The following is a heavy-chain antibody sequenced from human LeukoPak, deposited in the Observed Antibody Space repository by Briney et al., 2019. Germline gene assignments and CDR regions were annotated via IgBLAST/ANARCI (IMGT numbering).Heavy chain of an antibody. CDR2: ISGSGGST. CDR3: AKGDNYDFWSGYLEY. D-gene: IGHD3-3*01. J-gene: IGHJ4*02. CDR1: GFTFSSYA. Sequence: GGSLGLSCAASGFTFSSYAMSWVRQAPGKGLEWVSAISGSGGSTYYADSVKGRFTISRDNPKNTLYLQMNSLRAEDTAVYYCAKGDNYDFWSGYLEYWGQGTLVTVSS. V-gene: IGHV3-23*01.